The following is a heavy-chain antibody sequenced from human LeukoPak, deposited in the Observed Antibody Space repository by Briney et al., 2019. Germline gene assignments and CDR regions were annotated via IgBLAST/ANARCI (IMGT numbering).Heavy chain of an antibody. D-gene: IGHD6-13*01. J-gene: IGHJ4*02. CDR3: AKRKLRIAAAGSDSGAFDY. CDR1: GFTFSSYS. CDR2: IRYDGSNK. V-gene: IGHV3-30*02. Sequence: GGSPRLSCAASGFTFSSYSMNWVRQAPGKGLEWVAFIRYDGSNKYYADSVKGRFTISRDNSKNTLYLQMNSLRAEDTAVYYCAKRKLRIAAAGSDSGAFDYWGQGTLVTVSS.